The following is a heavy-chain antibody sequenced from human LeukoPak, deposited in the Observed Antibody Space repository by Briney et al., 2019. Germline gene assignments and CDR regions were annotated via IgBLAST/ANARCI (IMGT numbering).Heavy chain of an antibody. J-gene: IGHJ4*02. V-gene: IGHV1-46*01. Sequence: ASVKVSCKASGYTFTHNFMHWVRQAPGQGLEWMGIINPSGDNTWYAQKFQGRVTMTRDMATSTDYMEVNSLRSEDTAVYYCARGADYYDSSPAVYWGQGTLVTVSS. CDR2: INPSGDNT. CDR1: GYTFTHNF. D-gene: IGHD3-22*01. CDR3: ARGADYYDSSPAVY.